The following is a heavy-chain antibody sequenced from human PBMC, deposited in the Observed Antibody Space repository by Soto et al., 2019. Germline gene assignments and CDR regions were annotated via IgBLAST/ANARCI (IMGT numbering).Heavy chain of an antibody. CDR1: GYSLITFD. V-gene: IGHV1-8*01. D-gene: IGHD2-2*01. CDR2: MTANTSNT. CDR3: ARGNTSNYAGFDV. Sequence: ATMKVSSPSSGYSLITFDINRLRLTSGPGPQWIVWMTANTSNTFYSPRFQVTITMAGDQSLSSAYMEMNKLMSDDKAVYYCARGNTSNYAGFDVWGQGTTVPGS. J-gene: IGHJ6*02.